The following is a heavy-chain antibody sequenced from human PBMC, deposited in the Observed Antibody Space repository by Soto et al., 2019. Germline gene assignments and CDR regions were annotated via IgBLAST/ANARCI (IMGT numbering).Heavy chain of an antibody. CDR2: IYYNDDR. Sequence: SGPTLVNPTQTLTLTCTFSGFSFTTAGVAVGWIRQTPGGALEWLTLIYYNDDRRFSPSLKIRLTITGDTSKNQVVLSLTNVDPGDTATYFCAHSDGGYEIIYFDFWGQGIPVTVSS. J-gene: IGHJ4*02. V-gene: IGHV2-5*01. CDR1: GFSFTTAGVA. CDR3: AHSDGGYEIIYFDF. D-gene: IGHD5-12*01.